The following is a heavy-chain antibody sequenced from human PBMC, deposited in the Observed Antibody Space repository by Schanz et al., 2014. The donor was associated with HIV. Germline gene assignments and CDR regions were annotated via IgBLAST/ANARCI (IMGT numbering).Heavy chain of an antibody. Sequence: QVQLVQSGTEVSKPGTSVKVSCKTSGYAFSDYYLHWVRQAPGQGLEWMGWIKPNSGETKFARKFQGRVTMTRDTSINTAYMELRRLTYDDTAVYYCTRSRYELHWLDLWGQGTLVTVSS. CDR3: TRSRYELHWLDL. V-gene: IGHV1-2*02. D-gene: IGHD5-12*01. J-gene: IGHJ5*02. CDR1: GYAFSDYY. CDR2: IKPNSGET.